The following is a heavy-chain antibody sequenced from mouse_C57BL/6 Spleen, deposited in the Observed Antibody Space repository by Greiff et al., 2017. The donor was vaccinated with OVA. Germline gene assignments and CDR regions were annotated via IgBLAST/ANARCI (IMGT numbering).Heavy chain of an antibody. CDR1: GFTFSDYG. CDR2: ISSGSSTI. D-gene: IGHD1-1*01. Sequence: EVQLVESGGGLVKPGGSLKLSCAASGFTFSDYGMHWVRQAPEKGLEWVAYISSGSSTIYYADTVKGRFTLSRDNAKNTLFLQMTSLRSEDTAMYYCARNYGSTHWYFDVWGTGTTVTVSS. J-gene: IGHJ1*03. V-gene: IGHV5-17*01. CDR3: ARNYGSTHWYFDV.